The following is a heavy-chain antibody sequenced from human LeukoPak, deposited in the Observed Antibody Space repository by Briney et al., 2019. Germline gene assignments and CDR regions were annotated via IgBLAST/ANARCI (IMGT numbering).Heavy chain of an antibody. D-gene: IGHD6-19*01. J-gene: IGHJ1*01. CDR3: ARDKGSGSTPQYFHH. V-gene: IGHV3-30-3*01. CDR1: GFTFRSYA. CDR2: ISYDGSNK. Sequence: PGGSLRLSCAASGFTFRSYAMHWVRQAPGKGLEWVAVISYDGSNKYYADSVKGRFTISRDNSKNTLYLQMNSLRAEDTAVYYCARDKGSGSTPQYFHHWGQGTLVTVSS.